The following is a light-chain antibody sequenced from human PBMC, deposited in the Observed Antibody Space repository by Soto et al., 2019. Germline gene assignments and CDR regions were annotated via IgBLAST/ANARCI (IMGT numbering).Light chain of an antibody. CDR1: SSDVGDFDC. Sequence: QSALTQPASVSGSPGQSITISCTGTSSDVGDFDCVSWYQQHPGKAPKLMIYEVSYRPSGVSNRFSGSKSGDTASLTISGLQAEDEADYYCSSYTSSSTLVFGGGTKLTVL. V-gene: IGLV2-14*01. J-gene: IGLJ2*01. CDR2: EVS. CDR3: SSYTSSSTLV.